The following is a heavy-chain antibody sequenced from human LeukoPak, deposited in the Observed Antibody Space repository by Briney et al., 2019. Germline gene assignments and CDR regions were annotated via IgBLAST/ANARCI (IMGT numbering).Heavy chain of an antibody. V-gene: IGHV3-53*01. J-gene: IGHJ3*02. D-gene: IGHD3-10*01. CDR3: ASFYYNSGYGAFDI. CDR1: GFIVSTNY. CDR2: IYSGGST. Sequence: GGSLRLSCAATGFIVSTNYMSWVRQAPGKGLEWVSVIYSGGSTKYADSVKGRFTISRDISKNTLYLQMNNLRAEDTAVYYCASFYYNSGYGAFDIWGQGTVVTVSS.